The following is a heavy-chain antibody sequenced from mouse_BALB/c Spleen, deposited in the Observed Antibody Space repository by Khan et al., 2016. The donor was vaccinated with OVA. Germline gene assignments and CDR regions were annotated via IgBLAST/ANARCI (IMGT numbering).Heavy chain of an antibody. CDR3: ARAHYYGYGTMDY. Sequence: EVKLLESGPGLVKPSQSLSLTCTVTGYSITSDYAWNWIRQFPGNKLEWMGYISYSGSTSYNPSLKSRISITRDTSKNKFFLQLNSVTTEDTATYYCARAHYYGYGTMDYWGQGTSVTVSS. CDR2: ISYSGST. J-gene: IGHJ4*01. CDR1: GYSITSDYA. D-gene: IGHD1-2*01. V-gene: IGHV3-2*02.